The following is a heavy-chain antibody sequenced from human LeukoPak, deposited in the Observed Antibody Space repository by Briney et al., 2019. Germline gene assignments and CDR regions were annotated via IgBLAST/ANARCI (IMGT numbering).Heavy chain of an antibody. CDR1: GNYW. CDR3: VSFYETY. CDR2: INSDGSWT. J-gene: IGHJ4*02. D-gene: IGHD2/OR15-2a*01. Sequence: GGSLRLSCAASGNYWMHWVRQAPGKGLVWVSHINSDGSWTGYADSVKGRFTISEDNAKNTVYLQMNSLRAEDTAVYYCVSFYETYWGRGTLVTVSS. V-gene: IGHV3-74*01.